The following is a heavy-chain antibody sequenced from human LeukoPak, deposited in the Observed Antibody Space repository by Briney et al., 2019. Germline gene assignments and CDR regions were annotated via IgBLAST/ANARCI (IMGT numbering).Heavy chain of an antibody. CDR3: ARGWLPKYYFDY. CDR2: INHSGST. CDR1: GGSFSGYY. J-gene: IGHJ4*02. V-gene: IGHV4-34*01. D-gene: IGHD3-22*01. Sequence: SETLSLTCAVYGGSFSGYYWSWIRQPPGKGLEWIGEINHSGSTNYNPSLKSRVTISVDTSKNQFSLKLSSVTAADTAVYYCARGWLPKYYFDYWGQGTLVTVSP.